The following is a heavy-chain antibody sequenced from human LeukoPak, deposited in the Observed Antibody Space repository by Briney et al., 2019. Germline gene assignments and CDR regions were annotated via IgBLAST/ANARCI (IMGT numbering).Heavy chain of an antibody. V-gene: IGHV3-53*01. Sequence: PGGSLRLSCAASGFTVSSNCMTWVRQAPGMGLEWVSVLCSDGNTFYADSVKGRFTISTDNSKNTLYLQMNSLRAKDTAVYYCARKVGYGYALDYWGQGTLVTVSS. D-gene: IGHD5-18*01. J-gene: IGHJ4*02. CDR2: LCSDGNT. CDR3: ARKVGYGYALDY. CDR1: GFTVSSNC.